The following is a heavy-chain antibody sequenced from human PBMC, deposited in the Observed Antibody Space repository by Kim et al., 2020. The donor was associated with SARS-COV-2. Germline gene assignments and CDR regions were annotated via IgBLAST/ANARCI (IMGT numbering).Heavy chain of an antibody. D-gene: IGHD1-26*01. J-gene: IGHJ4*02. CDR1: GFTFSSYG. Sequence: GGSLRLSCAASGFTFSSYGMHWVRQAPGKGLEWVAVISYDGSNKYYADSVKGRFTISRDNSKNTLYLQMNSLRAEDTAVYYCAKAGGKMTGPRYWGQGTLVTVSS. V-gene: IGHV3-30*18. CDR3: AKAGGKMTGPRY. CDR2: ISYDGSNK.